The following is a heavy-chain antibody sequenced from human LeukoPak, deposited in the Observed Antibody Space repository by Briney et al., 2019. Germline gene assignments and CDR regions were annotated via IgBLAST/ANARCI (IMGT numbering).Heavy chain of an antibody. D-gene: IGHD2-15*01. CDR2: TSGSGGST. V-gene: IGHV3-23*01. CDR1: GFTFSSYG. J-gene: IGHJ4*02. CDR3: AKNGGSQCYSHLDY. Sequence: GGSLRLSCAASGFTFSSYGMTWVRQAPGKGLEWISGTSGSGGSTYYANSVKGRFTISRDNSKNTLYLEMNSPRAEDTAVYYCAKNGGSQCYSHLDYWGRGSLVTVSS.